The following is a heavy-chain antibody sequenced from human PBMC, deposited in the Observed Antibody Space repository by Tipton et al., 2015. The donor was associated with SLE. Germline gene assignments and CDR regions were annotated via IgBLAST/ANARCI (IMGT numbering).Heavy chain of an antibody. CDR2: IYTSGST. CDR3: ARFAGNWFDP. Sequence: LRLSCTVSGGSISSGSYYWSWIRQPAGKGLEWIGRIYTSGSTNYNPSLKSRVTISVDTSKNQFSLKLSSVTAADTAVYYCARFAGNWFDPWGQGTLVTVSS. J-gene: IGHJ5*02. CDR1: GGSISSGSYY. V-gene: IGHV4-61*02.